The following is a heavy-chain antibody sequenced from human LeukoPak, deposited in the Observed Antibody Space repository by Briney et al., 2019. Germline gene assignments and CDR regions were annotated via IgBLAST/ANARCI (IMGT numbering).Heavy chain of an antibody. D-gene: IGHD1-14*01. V-gene: IGHV4-4*07. CDR2: IHTSGTT. J-gene: IGHJ4*02. CDR3: ARDPAGHGRYFDY. CDR1: GGSISGYF. Sequence: PSETLSLTCTVSGGSISGYFCTWLRQSAGAGLECIGRIHTSGTTYYNPSLRSRVSMSVDTSNNKFSLRLSSVTAADTAAYYCARDPAGHGRYFDYWGQGALVTVSS.